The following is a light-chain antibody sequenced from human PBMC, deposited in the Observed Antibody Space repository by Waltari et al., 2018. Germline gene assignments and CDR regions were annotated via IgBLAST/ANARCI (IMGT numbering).Light chain of an antibody. J-gene: IGKJ1*01. CDR3: QQYNDWPRT. V-gene: IGKV3-15*01. CDR1: QSVSSN. Sequence: VIMQFTPTLSVSPGERATLSCRASQSVSSNLAWYQQKPGQSPRHLIYGASTRATGIAARFSGSGSGTEFTLTISSLQSEDFALYYCQQYNDWPRTFGQGTKVEI. CDR2: GAS.